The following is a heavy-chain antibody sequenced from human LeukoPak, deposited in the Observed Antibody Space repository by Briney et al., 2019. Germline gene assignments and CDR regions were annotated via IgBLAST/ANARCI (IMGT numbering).Heavy chain of an antibody. V-gene: IGHV3-33*01. CDR1: GFTFSSYG. CDR3: AAGSSGYRR. J-gene: IGHJ4*02. Sequence: GGSLRLSCAASGFTFSSYGMHWVRQAPGKGLEWVAVIWYDGSNKYYADSVKGRFTISRDNSKNTLYLQMNSLRAEDTAVYYCAAGSSGYRRWGQGTLVTVSS. CDR2: IWYDGSNK. D-gene: IGHD3-22*01.